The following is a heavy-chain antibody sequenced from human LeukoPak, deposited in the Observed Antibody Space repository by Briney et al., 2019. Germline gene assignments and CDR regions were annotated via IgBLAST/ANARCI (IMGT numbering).Heavy chain of an antibody. J-gene: IGHJ4*02. CDR1: GDSISSCSYF. CDR3: ARPGDYGDCAFDH. V-gene: IGHV4-39*01. Sequence: PSETLSLTCTVSGDSISSCSYFWVWLPQPPGKGRVGFVSISYSGNTYYNPSLKSLATISVDTSKNQFSQNLNSVTAADTAVYYCARPGDYGDCAFDHWGQGTLVTVSS. D-gene: IGHD4-17*01. CDR2: ISYSGNT.